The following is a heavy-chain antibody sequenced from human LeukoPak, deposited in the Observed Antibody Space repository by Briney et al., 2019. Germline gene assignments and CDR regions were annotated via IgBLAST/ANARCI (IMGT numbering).Heavy chain of an antibody. V-gene: IGHV3-33*01. CDR2: IWYDGSNK. Sequence: GGSMRLSCAASGFTFSSYGMHWVRQAPGKGLEWVAVIWYDGSNKYYADSVKGRFTISRDNSKNTLYLKMNSLRAEDTAVYYCASAAWRYCTNGVCYPSYWGQGTLVTVSS. CDR3: ASAAWRYCTNGVCYPSY. J-gene: IGHJ4*02. D-gene: IGHD2-8*01. CDR1: GFTFSSYG.